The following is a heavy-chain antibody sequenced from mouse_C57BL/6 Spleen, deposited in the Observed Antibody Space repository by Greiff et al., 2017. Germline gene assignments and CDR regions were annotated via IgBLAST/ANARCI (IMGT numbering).Heavy chain of an antibody. J-gene: IGHJ2*01. V-gene: IGHV1-69*01. CDR2: IDPSDSYT. Sequence: QFQLQQPGAELVMPGASVKLSCNASGYTFTSYWMHWVKQRPGQGLEWIGEIDPSDSYTNYNQKFKGKSTLTVDKSSSTAYMQLSSLTSEDSAVYYCARYWGYSNLDYWGQGTTLTVSS. D-gene: IGHD2-5*01. CDR3: ARYWGYSNLDY. CDR1: GYTFTSYW.